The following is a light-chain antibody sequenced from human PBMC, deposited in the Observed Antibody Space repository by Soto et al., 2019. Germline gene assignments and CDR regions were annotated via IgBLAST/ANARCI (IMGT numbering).Light chain of an antibody. Sequence: QSVLTQPPSVSGAPGQRVTISCTGSSSNIGAGYDVHWYQQLPGTAPKLLIYGNSNRPSGVPDRFSGSKSGTSASLAITGLQAEDGADYYCQSYDSSLSGVFGGGTKLTV. J-gene: IGLJ2*01. CDR3: QSYDSSLSGV. CDR2: GNS. V-gene: IGLV1-40*01. CDR1: SSNIGAGYD.